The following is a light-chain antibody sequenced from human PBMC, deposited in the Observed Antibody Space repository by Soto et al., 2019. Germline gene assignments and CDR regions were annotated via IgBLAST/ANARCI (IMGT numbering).Light chain of an antibody. J-gene: IGKJ1*01. Sequence: DIVMTQSPDSLAVSLGERATINCKSSQSVLYSSNNNNYLAWYQQKPGQPPKLLIYWASTREFGVRDRFSGSGSGTDFTLTISSLQAEDVAVYYCQQYYSTPWTFGQGTEVEIK. CDR3: QQYYSTPWT. V-gene: IGKV4-1*01. CDR1: QSVLYSSNNNNY. CDR2: WAS.